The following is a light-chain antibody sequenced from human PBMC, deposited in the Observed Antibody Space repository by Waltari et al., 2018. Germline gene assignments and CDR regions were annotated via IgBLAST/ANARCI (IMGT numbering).Light chain of an antibody. CDR3: SSYTSSSTLV. J-gene: IGLJ2*01. CDR1: SSDVGGYNY. V-gene: IGLV2-14*03. CDR2: DVS. Sequence: QSALTQPASVSGSPGQSITISCPGTSSDVGGYNYVYWYQQHPGKAPKLMIYDVSNWPSGVSNRFSGSKSGNTASLTISGLQAEDEADYYCSSYTSSSTLVFGGGTKLTVL.